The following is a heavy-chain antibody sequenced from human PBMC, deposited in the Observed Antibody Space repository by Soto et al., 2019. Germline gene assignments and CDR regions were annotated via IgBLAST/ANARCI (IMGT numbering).Heavy chain of an antibody. D-gene: IGHD3-22*01. CDR3: AKDEYYYSRSGYYIFDY. Sequence: SETLSLTCTVSGGSISSGDYYWSWIRQPPGKGLEWIGYIYYSGSTYYDPSLKSRVTISVDTSKNQFSLKLSSVTAADTALYYCAKDEYYYSRSGYYIFDYWGQGTLVTVSS. CDR1: GGSISSGDYY. J-gene: IGHJ4*02. V-gene: IGHV4-30-4*01. CDR2: IYYSGST.